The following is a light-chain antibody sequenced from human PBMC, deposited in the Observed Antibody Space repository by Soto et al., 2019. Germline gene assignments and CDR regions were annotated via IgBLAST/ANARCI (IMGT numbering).Light chain of an antibody. Sequence: DVVMTQTPLSLSVAPGQPASISCKSSQSLLHITGETFLFWYLQKPGQSPQLLIYEVSTRVSGVPDRFSGSGSGTDFTLEISRVETDDVCIYYCMQSTQLPPTFGQWTRLGIE. CDR2: EVS. J-gene: IGKJ5*01. V-gene: IGKV2D-29*02. CDR3: MQSTQLPPT. CDR1: QSLLHITGETF.